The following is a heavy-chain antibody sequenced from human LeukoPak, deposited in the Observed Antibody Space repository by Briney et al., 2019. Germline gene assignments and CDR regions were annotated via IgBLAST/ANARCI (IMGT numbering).Heavy chain of an antibody. Sequence: ASVKVSCKASGYTFTSYDINWVRQATGQGLEWMGWMNPNSGNTGYAQKFQGRVTMTRNTSISTAYVELSSLRSEDTAVYYCARVRAVADPFDYWGQGTLVTVSS. V-gene: IGHV1-8*01. J-gene: IGHJ4*02. CDR1: GYTFTSYD. CDR3: ARVRAVADPFDY. CDR2: MNPNSGNT. D-gene: IGHD6-19*01.